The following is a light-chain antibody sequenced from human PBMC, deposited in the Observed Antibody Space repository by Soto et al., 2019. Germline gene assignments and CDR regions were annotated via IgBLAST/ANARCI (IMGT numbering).Light chain of an antibody. J-gene: IGLJ2*01. CDR3: SSYKTSSTPHVV. Sequence: QSALTQPASVSGSPGQSITISCTGTSSDVGGYNYVSWYQQHPGKAPKLMIYDVSNRPSGVSNRFSGSKSGNTASLTISGLQAEDEADYYSSSYKTSSTPHVVFGGGTQLTVL. V-gene: IGLV2-14*01. CDR1: SSDVGGYNY. CDR2: DVS.